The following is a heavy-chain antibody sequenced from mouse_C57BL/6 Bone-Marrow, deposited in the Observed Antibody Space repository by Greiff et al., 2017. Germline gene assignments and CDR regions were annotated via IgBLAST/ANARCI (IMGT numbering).Heavy chain of an antibody. CDR3: TRFHYYGSSYLRYAMDY. V-gene: IGHV6-6*01. D-gene: IGHD1-1*01. CDR1: GFTFSDAW. J-gene: IGHJ4*01. Sequence: DVKLVESGGGLVQPGGSMKLSCAASGFTFSDAWMDWVRQSPEKGLEWVADIRNKANNHATYYAESVKGRFTISRDDSKSSVYLQMNSLRAEDTGIYYCTRFHYYGSSYLRYAMDYWGQGTSVTVSS. CDR2: IRNKANNHAT.